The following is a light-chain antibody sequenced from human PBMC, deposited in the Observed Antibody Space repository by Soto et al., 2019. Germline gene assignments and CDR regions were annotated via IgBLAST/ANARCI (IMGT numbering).Light chain of an antibody. Sequence: QSALTQPASVSGSPGQSITISCTGTSSDVGGYNYVSWYQQHPGKAPKLMIYEVSNRPSGVSNRFSGSKSGNTASLTISGVQAEDEADYYFSSYTSRSTLLGFGGGTKLPGL. CDR2: EVS. V-gene: IGLV2-14*01. CDR1: SSDVGGYNY. J-gene: IGLJ2*01. CDR3: SSYTSRSTLLG.